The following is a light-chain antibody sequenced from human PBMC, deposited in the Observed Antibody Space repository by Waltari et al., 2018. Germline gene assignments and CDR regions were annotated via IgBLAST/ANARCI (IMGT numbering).Light chain of an antibody. CDR2: DAS. Sequence: EIVLTQSLGTLSLSPGERAHTSCRARQRVSQNLAGYQQKPGQAPRLLIYDASFRATGIPDRFSGSGSGTDFSLTISRLEPEDFAVYYCQKYVNLPATFGQGTKVEIK. J-gene: IGKJ1*01. CDR1: QRVSQN. CDR3: QKYVNLPAT. V-gene: IGKV3-20*01.